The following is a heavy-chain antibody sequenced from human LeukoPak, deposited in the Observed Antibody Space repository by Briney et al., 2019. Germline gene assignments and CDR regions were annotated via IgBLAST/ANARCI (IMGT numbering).Heavy chain of an antibody. CDR2: IYYSGST. D-gene: IGHD3-3*01. V-gene: IGHV4-31*03. J-gene: IGHJ6*02. CDR1: GGSISSGGHY. CDR3: ARGSDFWSGSSAYYYYGMDV. Sequence: PSETLSLTCTVSGGSISSGGHYWSWIRQHPGHGLEWIGYIYYSGSTYYNPSLKSRVTISVDTSKNQFSLKLSSVTAADTAVYYCARGSDFWSGSSAYYYYGMDVWGQGTTVTVSS.